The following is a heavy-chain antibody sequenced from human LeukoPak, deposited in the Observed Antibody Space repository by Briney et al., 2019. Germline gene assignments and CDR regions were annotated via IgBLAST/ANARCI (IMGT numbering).Heavy chain of an antibody. CDR3: TRDPSLDSNFGVYAED. CDR2: ISGSGGST. V-gene: IGHV3-23*01. CDR1: GFTFSSYA. Sequence: GGSLRLSCAASGFTFSSYAMSWVRQAPGKGLEWVSAISGSGGSTYYADSVKGRFTISRDSANKLLYLRMNSLGAEDTAVYYCTRDPSLDSNFGVYAEDWGRGTLVTVSS. J-gene: IGHJ4*02. D-gene: IGHD4-17*01.